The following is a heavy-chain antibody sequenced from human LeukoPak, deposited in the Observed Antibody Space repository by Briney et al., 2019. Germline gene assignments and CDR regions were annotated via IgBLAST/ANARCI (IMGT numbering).Heavy chain of an antibody. CDR2: IYPGDSDT. V-gene: IGHV5-51*01. CDR3: ARQNDFRLDY. J-gene: IGHJ4*02. CDR1: GYTFSSYW. D-gene: IGHD3-3*01. Sequence: GESLKVSCKGSGYTFSSYWIGWVGQMPGKGLEWMGIIYPGDSDTRYSPSLQGQVTISVDTSIGTAYLQWSSLKASDTAIYYCARQNDFRLDYWGQGTLVTVSS.